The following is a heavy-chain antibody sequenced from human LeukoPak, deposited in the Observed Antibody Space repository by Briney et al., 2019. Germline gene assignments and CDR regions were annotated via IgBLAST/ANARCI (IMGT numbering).Heavy chain of an antibody. CDR3: ARADYSSTWSHDYYYMDV. Sequence: PSETLSLTCAVSGGSISSSNWWSWVRQPPGKGLEWIGSIYHSGSTYYNPSLKSRVTISVDTSKNQFSLKLSSVTAADTAVYYCARADYSSTWSHDYYYMDVWGKGTTVTVSS. D-gene: IGHD6-13*01. CDR1: GGSISSSNW. V-gene: IGHV4-4*02. CDR2: IYHSGST. J-gene: IGHJ6*03.